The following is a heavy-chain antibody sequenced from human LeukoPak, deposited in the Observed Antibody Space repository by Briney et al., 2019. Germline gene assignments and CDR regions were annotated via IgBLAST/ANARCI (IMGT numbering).Heavy chain of an antibody. V-gene: IGHV1-8*01. CDR3: ARGATFYGSGRYYMDV. CDR2: MNPNSGNT. J-gene: IGHJ6*03. Sequence: VASVTVSCKASGYTFTSYDINWVRQATGQGLEWMGWMNPNSGNTGYAQKFQGRVTMTRNTSISTAYMELSSLRSEDTAVYYCARGATFYGSGRYYMDVWGKGTTVTVSS. D-gene: IGHD3-10*01. CDR1: GYTFTSYD.